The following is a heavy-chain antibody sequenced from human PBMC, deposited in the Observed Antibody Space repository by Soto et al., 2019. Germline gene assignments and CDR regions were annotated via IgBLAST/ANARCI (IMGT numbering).Heavy chain of an antibody. CDR2: INPNSGGT. D-gene: IGHD6-19*01. V-gene: IGHV1-2*04. J-gene: IGHJ6*02. CDR3: AKARQYSSGWYVQSGYYGMDV. Sequence: GASVKVSCKASGYTFTGYYMHWVRQAPGQGLEWMGWINPNSGGTNYAQKFQGWVTMTRDTSISTAYMELSRLRSDDTAVYYCAKARQYSSGWYVQSGYYGMDVWGQGTTVTVSS. CDR1: GYTFTGYY.